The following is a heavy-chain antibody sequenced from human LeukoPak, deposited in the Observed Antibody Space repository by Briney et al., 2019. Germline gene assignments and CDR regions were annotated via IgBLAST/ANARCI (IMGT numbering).Heavy chain of an antibody. CDR3: ARIGSIFGVEYYYYMDV. J-gene: IGHJ6*03. D-gene: IGHD3-3*01. V-gene: IGHV4-39*07. Sequence: SETLSLTCTVSGGSISSSSYYWGWIRQPPGKGLEWIGSIYYSGSTNYNPSLKSRVTISVDTSKNQFSLKLSSVTAADTAVYYCARIGSIFGVEYYYYMDVWGKGTTVTVSS. CDR2: IYYSGST. CDR1: GGSISSSSYY.